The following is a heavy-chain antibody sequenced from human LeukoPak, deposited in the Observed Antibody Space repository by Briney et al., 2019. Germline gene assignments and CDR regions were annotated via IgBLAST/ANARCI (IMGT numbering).Heavy chain of an antibody. CDR2: ISSSGSTI. J-gene: IGHJ4*02. V-gene: IGHV3-48*03. CDR1: GFTFSSYE. Sequence: GGSLRLSCAASGFTFSSYEMNWVRQAPGKGLEWVSYISSSGSTIYYADSVKGRFTISRDNAKNSLYLQMNSLRADDTAVYYCARDLEAYFPPTWYFDYWGQGTLVTVSS. D-gene: IGHD1-1*01. CDR3: ARDLEAYFPPTWYFDY.